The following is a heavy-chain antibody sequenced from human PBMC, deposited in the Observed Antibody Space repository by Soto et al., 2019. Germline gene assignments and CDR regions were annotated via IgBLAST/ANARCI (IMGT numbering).Heavy chain of an antibody. V-gene: IGHV3-7*05. CDR2: IKQDGSEK. Sequence: GGSLRLSCAASGFTFSSYWMSWVRQAPGKGLEWVANIKQDGSEKYYVDSVKGRFTISRDNAKNSLYLQMNSLRAEDTAVYYCARDGDYSNYVPFDYWGQGTLVTVSS. J-gene: IGHJ4*02. CDR3: ARDGDYSNYVPFDY. D-gene: IGHD4-4*01. CDR1: GFTFSSYW.